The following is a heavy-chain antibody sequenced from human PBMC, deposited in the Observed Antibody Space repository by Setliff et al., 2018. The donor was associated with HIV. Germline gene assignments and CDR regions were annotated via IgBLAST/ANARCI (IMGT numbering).Heavy chain of an antibody. CDR2: MDPNNGHT. Sequence: ASVKVSCKASGYIFTSYDVNWVRQAPGQGLEWMGWMDPNNGHTTYAQNFQGRVTITRDTSVGTAYLELSSLRSEDTAVYYCARALRGFHGSGTQFYYYLDVWGKGTTVTV. V-gene: IGHV1-8*03. D-gene: IGHD3-10*01. J-gene: IGHJ6*03. CDR3: ARALRGFHGSGTQFYYYLDV. CDR1: GYIFTSYD.